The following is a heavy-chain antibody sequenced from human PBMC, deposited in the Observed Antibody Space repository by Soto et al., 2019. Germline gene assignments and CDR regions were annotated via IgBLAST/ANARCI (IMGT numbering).Heavy chain of an antibody. Sequence: PSETLSLTCAVYGGSFSGYYWSWIRQPPGKGLEWIGEINHSGSTNYNPSLKSRVTISVDTSKNQFSLKLSSVTAADTAVYYCAEGVVPAAIVYWGQGTLVTVSS. D-gene: IGHD2-2*01. V-gene: IGHV4-34*01. CDR1: GGSFSGYY. J-gene: IGHJ4*02. CDR3: AEGVVPAAIVY. CDR2: INHSGST.